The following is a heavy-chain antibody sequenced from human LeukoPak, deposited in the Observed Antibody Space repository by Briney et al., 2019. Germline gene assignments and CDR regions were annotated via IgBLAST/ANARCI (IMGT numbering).Heavy chain of an antibody. CDR3: AKPYSSSSAFDY. CDR1: GFTFSSYG. J-gene: IGHJ4*02. Sequence: GGSLRLSCAASGFTFSSYGMHWVRQAPGKGLEWVAFIRYDGSNKYYADSVKGRFTISRDNSKNTLYLQMNSLRAEDTAVYYCAKPYSSSSAFDYWGQGTLVTVSS. CDR2: IRYDGSNK. D-gene: IGHD6-6*01. V-gene: IGHV3-30*02.